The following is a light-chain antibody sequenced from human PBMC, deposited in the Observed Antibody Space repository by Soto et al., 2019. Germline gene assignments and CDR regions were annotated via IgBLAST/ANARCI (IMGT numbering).Light chain of an antibody. CDR1: SSDVGAYNY. Sequence: QSVLTQPPSASGSPGQSVTISCTGTSSDVGAYNYVSWYQQHPGKAPQLMIYEVNKRPSGVPDRFSGSKSGNTASLTVSGLQAEDEADYYCNSYAGSNSFVFGSGTKVNVL. CDR2: EVN. CDR3: NSYAGSNSFV. V-gene: IGLV2-8*01. J-gene: IGLJ1*01.